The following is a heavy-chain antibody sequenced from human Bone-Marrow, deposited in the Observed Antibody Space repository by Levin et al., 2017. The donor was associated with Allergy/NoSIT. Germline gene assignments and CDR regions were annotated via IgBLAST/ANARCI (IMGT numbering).Heavy chain of an antibody. CDR1: GGSISSNNYH. Sequence: SETLSLTCTVSGGSISSNNYHWEWIRQPPGKGLEWIGTFSYSGSTDYNPSLKSRVTISADTSKNHFSLKLSSVTASDTAVYYCARRPSFMITAYARRLSTSAFDIWGPGTKVTVSS. J-gene: IGHJ3*02. CDR3: ARRPSFMITAYARRLSTSAFDI. CDR2: FSYSGST. D-gene: IGHD3-16*01. V-gene: IGHV4-39*02.